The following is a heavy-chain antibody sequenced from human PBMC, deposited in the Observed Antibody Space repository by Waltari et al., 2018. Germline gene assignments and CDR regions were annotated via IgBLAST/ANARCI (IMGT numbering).Heavy chain of an antibody. D-gene: IGHD2-2*01. CDR1: GGSISSYY. Sequence: QVQLQESGPGLVKPSETLSLTCTVSGGSISSYYWRWIRQPAGKGLEWIGRIYTSGSTNYNPSLKSRVTMSVDTSKNQFSLKLSSVTAADTAVYYCARDLGVPAADNWFDPWGQGTLVTVSS. V-gene: IGHV4-4*07. J-gene: IGHJ5*02. CDR3: ARDLGVPAADNWFDP. CDR2: IYTSGST.